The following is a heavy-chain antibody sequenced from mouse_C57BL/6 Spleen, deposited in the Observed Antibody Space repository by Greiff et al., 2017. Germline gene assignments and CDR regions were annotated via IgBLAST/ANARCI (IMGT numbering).Heavy chain of an antibody. CDR2: INPGSGGT. CDR1: GYAFTNYL. D-gene: IGHD4-1*01. Sequence: VQVVESGAELVRPGTSVKVSCKASGYAFTNYLIEWVKQRPGQGLEWIGVINPGSGGTNYNEKFKGKATLTADKSSSTAYMQLSSLTSEDSAVYFCARGLTGPWFAYWGQGTLVTVSA. V-gene: IGHV1-54*01. CDR3: ARGLTGPWFAY. J-gene: IGHJ3*01.